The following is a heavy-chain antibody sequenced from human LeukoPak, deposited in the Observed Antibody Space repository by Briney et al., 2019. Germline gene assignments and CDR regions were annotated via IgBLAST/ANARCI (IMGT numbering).Heavy chain of an antibody. V-gene: IGHV1-2*02. CDR2: INPNSGGT. CDR1: GYTFTGYY. CDR3: ARVLAVAGTFDY. D-gene: IGHD6-19*01. Sequence: ASVKVSCKASGYTFTGYYMHWVRQAPGQGLEWMGWINPNSGGTNYAQKFQGRVTMTRDTSISTAYMELGRLRSDDTAVYYCARVLAVAGTFDYWGQGTLVTVSS. J-gene: IGHJ4*02.